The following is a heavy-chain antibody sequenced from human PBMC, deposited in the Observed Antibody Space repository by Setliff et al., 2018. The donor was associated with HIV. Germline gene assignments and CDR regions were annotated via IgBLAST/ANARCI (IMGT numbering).Heavy chain of an antibody. CDR2: SSPNGNT. CDR3: AREPPSSNPTLQYAFDL. CDR1: GYTFVKFG. D-gene: IGHD4-4*01. J-gene: IGHJ3*01. V-gene: IGHV1-18*01. Sequence: ASVKVSCKTSGYTFVKFGISWVRQAPGQGPEWLGWSSPNGNTKNHHKFEGRITMTTDTPTTTAFMELMSLTSDDTAVYFCAREPPSSNPTLQYAFDLWGQGTMVTVSS.